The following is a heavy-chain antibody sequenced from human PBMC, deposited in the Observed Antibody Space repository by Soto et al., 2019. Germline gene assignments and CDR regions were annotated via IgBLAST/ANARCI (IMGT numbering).Heavy chain of an antibody. J-gene: IGHJ3*02. D-gene: IGHD1-26*01. CDR1: GFTFSSYA. CDR3: ASTAREDNAFDI. CDR2: ISSNGGST. Sequence: GGPLRPSGAPSGFTFSSYAMHWVRRAPGKGLEYVSAISSNGGSTYYANSVKGRFTISRDNSKNTLYLQMGSLRAEDMAVYYCASTAREDNAFDIWGQGTMVTVSS. V-gene: IGHV3-64*01.